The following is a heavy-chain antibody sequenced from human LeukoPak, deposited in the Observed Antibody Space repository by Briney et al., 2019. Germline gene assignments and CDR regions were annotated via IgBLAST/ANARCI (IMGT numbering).Heavy chain of an antibody. V-gene: IGHV3-21*01. CDR2: ISRTSRHE. CDR3: VRDLMSMGATTAYLHH. D-gene: IGHD1-26*01. CDR1: GFTFDDYG. J-gene: IGHJ1*01. Sequence: GGSLRLSCAASGFTFDDYGMSWVRQAPGKGLECVASISRTSRHEYYAGSVEGRFTISRDNADNSLYLQMNGLRADDMAVYFCVRDLMSMGATTAYLHHWGQGTLVTVSS.